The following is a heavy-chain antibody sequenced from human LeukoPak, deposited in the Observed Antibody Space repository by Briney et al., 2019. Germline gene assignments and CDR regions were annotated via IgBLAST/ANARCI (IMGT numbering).Heavy chain of an antibody. CDR3: ARDHSSSWGLLFDY. CDR2: IYYSGST. D-gene: IGHD6-13*01. V-gene: IGHV4-39*07. Sequence: SETLSLTCTVSGGSISSSYYYWGWIRQPPGKGLEWIGSIYYSGSTYYNPSLKSRVTISVDTSKNQFSLKLSSVTAADTAVYYCARDHSSSWGLLFDYWGQGTLVTVSS. CDR1: GGSISSSYYY. J-gene: IGHJ4*02.